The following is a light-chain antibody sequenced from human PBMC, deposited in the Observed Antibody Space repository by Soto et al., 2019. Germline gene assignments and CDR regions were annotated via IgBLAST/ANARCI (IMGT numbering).Light chain of an antibody. CDR2: AAS. V-gene: IGKV1-9*01. CDR1: QGISSY. J-gene: IGKJ3*01. CDR3: QQLNSYPLT. Sequence: IQLTQSPSSLSASVGVRVTITGRASQGISSYLTWYQQKPGKAPKLLIYAASTLQSGVPSRFSGSGSGTDFTPTISSLQPEDFATYYCQQLNSYPLTFGPGTKVDIK.